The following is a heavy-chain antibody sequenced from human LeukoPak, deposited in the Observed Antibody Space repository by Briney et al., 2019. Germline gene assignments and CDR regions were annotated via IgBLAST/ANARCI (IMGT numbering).Heavy chain of an antibody. CDR3: ARAGSYDFWSGYYKFGGSSWFDP. CDR2: ISYDGSNK. CDR1: GFTFSSYA. V-gene: IGHV3-30-3*01. Sequence: PGGSLRLSCAASGFTFSSYAMHWVRQAPGKGLEWVAVISYDGSNKYYADSVKGRFTISRDNSKNTLYLQINSLRAEDTAVYYCARAGSYDFWSGYYKFGGSSWFDPWGQGTLVTVSS. D-gene: IGHD3-3*01. J-gene: IGHJ5*02.